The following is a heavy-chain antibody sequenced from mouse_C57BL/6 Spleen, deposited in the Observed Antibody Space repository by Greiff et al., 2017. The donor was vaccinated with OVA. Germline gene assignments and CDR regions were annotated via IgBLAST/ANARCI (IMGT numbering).Heavy chain of an antibody. J-gene: IGHJ2*01. Sequence: VKLVESGAELVKPGASVKMSCKASGYTFTSYWITWVKQRPGQGLEWIGDIYPGSGSTNYNEKFKSKATLTVDTSSSTAYMQLSSLTSEDSAVYYCARGGLFDYWGQGTTLTVSS. D-gene: IGHD2-4*01. CDR2: IYPGSGST. CDR3: ARGGLFDY. CDR1: GYTFTSYW. V-gene: IGHV1-55*01.